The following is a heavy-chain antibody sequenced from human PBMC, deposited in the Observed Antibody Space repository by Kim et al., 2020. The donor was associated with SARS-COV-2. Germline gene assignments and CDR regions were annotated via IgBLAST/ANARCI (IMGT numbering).Heavy chain of an antibody. CDR2: INSDGSST. Sequence: GGSLRLSCAASGFTFSSYWMHWVRQAPGKGLVWVSRINSDGSSTSYADSVKGRFTISRDNAKNTLYLQMNSLRAEDTAVYYCARDGLIAAAGNYYGMDVWGQGTTVTVSS. CDR1: GFTFSSYW. J-gene: IGHJ6*02. V-gene: IGHV3-74*01. CDR3: ARDGLIAAAGNYYGMDV. D-gene: IGHD6-13*01.